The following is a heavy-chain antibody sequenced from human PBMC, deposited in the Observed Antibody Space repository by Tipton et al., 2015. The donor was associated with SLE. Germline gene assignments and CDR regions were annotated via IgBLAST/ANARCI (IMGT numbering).Heavy chain of an antibody. V-gene: IGHV4-4*07. J-gene: IGHJ4*02. CDR3: ARLVQLFFRASDY. Sequence: TLSLTCTVSGGSISSYYWSWIRQPAGKGLEWIGRIYTNENTNYNPSLKSRVTMSVDTSKNHFSLRLRSVTAADTAMYYCARLVQLFFRASDYWGQGRLVTVSS. CDR1: GGSISSYY. CDR2: IYTNENT. D-gene: IGHD1-1*01.